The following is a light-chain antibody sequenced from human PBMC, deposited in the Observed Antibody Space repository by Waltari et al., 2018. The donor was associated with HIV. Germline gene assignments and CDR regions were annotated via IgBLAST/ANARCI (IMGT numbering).Light chain of an antibody. Sequence: DNQMTQSPSTLSASIGDRVTITCRASQSISGWLAWYQQKPGKAPKLVIDKASSLESEVPSRISGSGSGTEYTLTISSLQPDDYGTYYCQQYKSYPYTFGQGTRLEIK. V-gene: IGKV1-5*03. CDR2: KAS. CDR3: QQYKSYPYT. CDR1: QSISGW. J-gene: IGKJ2*01.